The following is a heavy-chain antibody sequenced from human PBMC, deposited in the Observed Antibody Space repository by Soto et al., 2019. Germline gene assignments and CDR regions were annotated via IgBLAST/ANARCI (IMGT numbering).Heavy chain of an antibody. Sequence: QVQLQESGPGLVKPSQTLSLTCTVSGGSISSGGYYWSWIRQHPGKGLEWIGYIYYSGSTYYNPSLKRRFTISGATSKNPFSLKLSSVTAADTAVYYCAREGRAMAAEYWGQGTLVTVSS. D-gene: IGHD2-8*01. J-gene: IGHJ4*02. CDR1: GGSISSGGYY. V-gene: IGHV4-31*03. CDR3: AREGRAMAAEY. CDR2: IYYSGST.